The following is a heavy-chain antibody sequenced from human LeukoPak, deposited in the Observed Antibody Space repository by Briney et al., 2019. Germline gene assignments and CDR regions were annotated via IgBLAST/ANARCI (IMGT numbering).Heavy chain of an antibody. V-gene: IGHV3-48*03. CDR3: ARKYCTNGVCYGLDAFDI. Sequence: GGSLRLSCAASGFTFSSYEMNWVRQAPGKGLEWVSYISSSGSTTYYADSVKGRFTISRDNAKNSLYLQMNSLRAEDTAVYYCARKYCTNGVCYGLDAFDIWGQGTMVTVSS. CDR1: GFTFSSYE. J-gene: IGHJ3*02. D-gene: IGHD2-8*01. CDR2: ISSSGSTT.